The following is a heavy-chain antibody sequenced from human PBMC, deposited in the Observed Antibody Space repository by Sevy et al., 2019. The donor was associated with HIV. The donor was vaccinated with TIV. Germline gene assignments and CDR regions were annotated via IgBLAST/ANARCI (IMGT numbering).Heavy chain of an antibody. D-gene: IGHD2-15*01. Sequence: GGSLRLSCAASGFSFSSYGMHWVRQAPGKGLEWVSYIEYDGSYKDYADSVKGRFTISRDNSKNTLYLQMNSLRVEDKAFFCCVKEGGGEGVAHWGQGTLVTVSS. CDR1: GFSFSSYG. J-gene: IGHJ4*02. CDR3: VKEGGGEGVAH. CDR2: IEYDGSYK. V-gene: IGHV3-30*02.